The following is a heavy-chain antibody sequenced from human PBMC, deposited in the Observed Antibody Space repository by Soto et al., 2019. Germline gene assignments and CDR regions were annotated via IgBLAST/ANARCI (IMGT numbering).Heavy chain of an antibody. V-gene: IGHV1-69*12. D-gene: IGHD7-27*01. J-gene: IGHJ6*02. CDR3: AKKLGIDPFGSYGLDV. CDR1: GGTFITYA. CDR2: IIPVSSST. Sequence: QVQLVQSGAEVQKPGSSVKVSCKASGGTFITYAISWVRQAPGQGLEWLGQIIPVSSSTNYAQRFQVRVTFTADESTTTVHMELSSLRSEDTAVYFCAKKLGIDPFGSYGLDVWGQGTTVTVSS.